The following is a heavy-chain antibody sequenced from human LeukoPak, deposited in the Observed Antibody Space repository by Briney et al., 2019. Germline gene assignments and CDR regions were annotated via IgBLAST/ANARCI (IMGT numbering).Heavy chain of an antibody. CDR2: ISGSGGST. CDR1: GFTFSSYA. Sequence: GGSLRLSCAASGFTFSSYAMSWLRQAPGKGLEWVSAISGSGGSTYYADTVKGRFTISRDNSKNTLYLQMNSLRAEDTAVYYCAKPVAGTSIPDYWGQGTLVTVSS. V-gene: IGHV3-23*01. CDR3: AKPVAGTSIPDY. J-gene: IGHJ4*02. D-gene: IGHD6-19*01.